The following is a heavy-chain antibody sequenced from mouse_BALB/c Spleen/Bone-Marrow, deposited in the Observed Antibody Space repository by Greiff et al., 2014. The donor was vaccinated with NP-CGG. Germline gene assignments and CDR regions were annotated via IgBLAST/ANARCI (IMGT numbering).Heavy chain of an antibody. J-gene: IGHJ4*01. V-gene: IGHV2-9*02. CDR1: GFSLTSYG. CDR2: IWAGGST. D-gene: IGHD2-4*01. Sequence: QVQLKQSGPGLVAPSQSLSITCTVSGFSLTSYGVHWVRQPPGKGLAWLGVIWAGGSTKYNSALMSRLSLSKDNSKSQVFIKMNSLQTDDAAMYYCARESNMITSMDYWGQGTSVTVSS. CDR3: ARESNMITSMDY.